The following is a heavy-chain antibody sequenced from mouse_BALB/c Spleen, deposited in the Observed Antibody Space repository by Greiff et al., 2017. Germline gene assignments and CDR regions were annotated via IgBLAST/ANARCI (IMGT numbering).Heavy chain of an antibody. CDR1: GFTFSSFG. Sequence: EVMLVESGGGLVQPGGSRKLSCAASGFTFSSFGMHWVRQAPEKGLEWVAYISSGSSTIYYADTVKGRFTISRDNPKNTLFLQMTSLRSEDTAMYYCARGNYVDYWGQGTSVTVSS. D-gene: IGHD2-1*01. CDR2: ISSGSSTI. J-gene: IGHJ4*01. CDR3: ARGNYVDY. V-gene: IGHV5-17*02.